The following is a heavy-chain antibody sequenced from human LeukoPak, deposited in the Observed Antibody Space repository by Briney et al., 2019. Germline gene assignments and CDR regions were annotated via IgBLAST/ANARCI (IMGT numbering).Heavy chain of an antibody. D-gene: IGHD1-26*01. CDR1: GYTFTSYG. V-gene: IGHV1-18*01. CDR2: ISAYNGNT. Sequence: SVKVSCKASGYTFTSYGISWVRQAPGQGLEWMGWISAYNGNTNYAQKLQGRVTMTTDTSTSTAYVELRSLRSDDTAVYYCARAPTLYSGSYWGYFDYWGQGTLVTVSS. CDR3: ARAPTLYSGSYWGYFDY. J-gene: IGHJ4*02.